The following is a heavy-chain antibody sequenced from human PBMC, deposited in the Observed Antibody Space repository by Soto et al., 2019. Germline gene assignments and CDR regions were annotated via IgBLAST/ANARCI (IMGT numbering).Heavy chain of an antibody. Sequence: GGSLRLSCAASGFTFSSYGMHWVRQAPGKGLEWVAVISYDGSNKYYADSVKGRFTISRDNSKNTLYLQMNSLRAEDTAVYYCAKDPHDFWSGYYSEYYFDYWGQGTLVTVSS. V-gene: IGHV3-30*18. J-gene: IGHJ4*02. CDR3: AKDPHDFWSGYYSEYYFDY. D-gene: IGHD3-3*01. CDR2: ISYDGSNK. CDR1: GFTFSSYG.